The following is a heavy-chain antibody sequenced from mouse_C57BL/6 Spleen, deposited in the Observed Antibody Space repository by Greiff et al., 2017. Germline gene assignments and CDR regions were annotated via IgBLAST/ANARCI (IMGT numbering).Heavy chain of an antibody. Sequence: EVMLVESGGGLVKPGGSLKLSCAASGFTFSSYAMSWVRQTPEKRLEWVATISDGGSYTYYPDNVKGRFTISRDNAKNNLYLQMSHLKSEDTAMYYCAREGELGRSYFDYWGQGTPLTVSS. V-gene: IGHV5-4*01. J-gene: IGHJ2*01. CDR3: AREGELGRSYFDY. CDR2: ISDGGSYT. D-gene: IGHD4-1*01. CDR1: GFTFSSYA.